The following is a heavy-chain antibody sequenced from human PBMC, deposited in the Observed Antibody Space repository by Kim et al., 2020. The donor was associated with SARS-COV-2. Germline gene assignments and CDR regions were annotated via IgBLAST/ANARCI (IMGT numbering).Heavy chain of an antibody. CDR3: ARQGRDSPAWGYYYGMDV. V-gene: IGHV4-39*01. J-gene: IGHJ6*02. CDR1: GGSISSSSYY. Sequence: SETLSLTCTVSGGSISSSSYYWGWIRQPPGKGLEWIGSIYYSGSTYYNPSLKSRVTISVDTSKNQFSLKLSSVTAADTAVYYCARQGRDSPAWGYYYGMDVWGQGTTVTVSS. D-gene: IGHD7-27*01. CDR2: IYYSGST.